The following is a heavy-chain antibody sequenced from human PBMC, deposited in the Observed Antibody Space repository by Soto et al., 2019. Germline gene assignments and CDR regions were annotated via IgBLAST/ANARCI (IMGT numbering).Heavy chain of an antibody. J-gene: IGHJ5*02. V-gene: IGHV3-23*01. D-gene: IGHD3-3*01. CDR3: AKLDNCDFWSDSSHNWFDP. CDR1: GFTFSSYA. CDR2: ISASGGST. Sequence: EVQLLESGGGLVQPGGSLRLSCAASGFTFSSYAMSWVRQAPGKGLEWVSAISASGGSTYYADSVKGRFTISRDHSENTLYLRMNSLRADDTAVYYCAKLDNCDFWSDSSHNWFDPWGQGNLVTVSS.